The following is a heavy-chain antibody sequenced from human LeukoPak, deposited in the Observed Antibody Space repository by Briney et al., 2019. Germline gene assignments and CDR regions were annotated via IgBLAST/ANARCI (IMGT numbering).Heavy chain of an antibody. V-gene: IGHV4-31*03. Sequence: SETLSLTCTVSGGSISSGGYSWSWMRQHPGKGLEWNGYIYYSGSTYYNPSLKSRVTISVDTSKNQFSLKLSSVTAADTAVYYCAAGGLWFGELSTLDYYYYGMDVWGQGTTVTVSS. CDR1: GGSISSGGYS. J-gene: IGHJ6*02. CDR2: IYYSGST. D-gene: IGHD3-10*01. CDR3: AAGGLWFGELSTLDYYYYGMDV.